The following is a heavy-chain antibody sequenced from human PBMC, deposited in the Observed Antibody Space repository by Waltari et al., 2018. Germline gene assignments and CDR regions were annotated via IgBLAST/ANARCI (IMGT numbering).Heavy chain of an antibody. J-gene: IGHJ4*02. V-gene: IGHV1-69*01. D-gene: IGHD3-22*01. Sequence: QVQLVQTGAEVKKPGSSVKVSCKASGGTFSSYAISWVRQAPGQGLEWMGGIIPIVGTANYAQKVQGRVTITADESTSTAYMELSSLRSEDTAVYYCARGLGTMIVVPYTLSYWGQGTLVTVSS. CDR1: GGTFSSYA. CDR2: IIPIVGTA. CDR3: ARGLGTMIVVPYTLSY.